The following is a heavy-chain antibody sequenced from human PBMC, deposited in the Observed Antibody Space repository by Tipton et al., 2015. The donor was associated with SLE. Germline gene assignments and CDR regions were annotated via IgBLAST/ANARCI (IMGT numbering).Heavy chain of an antibody. CDR3: ARDRGSGSYYTHDAFDI. CDR2: IYYSGST. D-gene: IGHD3-10*01. J-gene: IGHJ3*02. V-gene: IGHV4-39*07. CDR1: GGSISTSNYY. Sequence: TLSLTCTVSGGSISTSNYYWGWIRQPPGKGLEWIGTIYYSGSTNYNPSLKSRVTISVDTSKNQFSLKLSSVTAADTAVYYCARDRGSGSYYTHDAFDIWGQGTMVTVSS.